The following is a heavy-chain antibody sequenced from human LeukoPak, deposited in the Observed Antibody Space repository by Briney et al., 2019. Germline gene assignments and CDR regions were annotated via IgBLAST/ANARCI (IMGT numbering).Heavy chain of an antibody. Sequence: SETLSLICTVSGVSISSYYWSWIRQPPGKGLEWIGHIYYSGSTSYNPSLKSRITISVDPSKNQFSLRLSSVTAADTAVYYCAREASTYYYDSSGYDPNWFDPWGKGTLVTVSS. CDR2: IYYSGST. V-gene: IGHV4-59*01. J-gene: IGHJ5*02. CDR3: AREASTYYYDSSGYDPNWFDP. CDR1: GVSISSYY. D-gene: IGHD3-22*01.